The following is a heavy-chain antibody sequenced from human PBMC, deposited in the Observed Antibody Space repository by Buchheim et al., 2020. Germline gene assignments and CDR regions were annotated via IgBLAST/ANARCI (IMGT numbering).Heavy chain of an antibody. CDR3: ASVLGGCSSTSCYLLH. J-gene: IGHJ4*02. D-gene: IGHD2-2*01. CDR2: IHHSGST. V-gene: IGHV4-4*02. CDR1: GDSISSNYW. Sequence: QVQLQESGPGLVKPSETLSLTCAVSGDSISSNYWWTWVRQPPGKGLEWIGEIHHSGSTYHNPSLKSRVAISLDKSKNEFPLKLTSVTAADTAIYYCASVLGGCSSTSCYLLHWGQGTL.